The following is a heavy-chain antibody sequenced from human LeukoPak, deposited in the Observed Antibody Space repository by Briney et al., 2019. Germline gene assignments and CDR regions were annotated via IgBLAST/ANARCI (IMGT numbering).Heavy chain of an antibody. CDR1: GYTFTGYY. CDR2: INPNSGGT. J-gene: IGHJ4*02. V-gene: IGHV1-2*02. D-gene: IGHD6-19*01. Sequence: ASVKVSCKASGYTFTGYYMHWVRQAPGQGLEWRGWINPNSGGTNYAQKFQGRVTMTRDTSISTAYMELSRLRSDDTAVYYCASSSGWLYYFDYWGQGTLVTVSS. CDR3: ASSSGWLYYFDY.